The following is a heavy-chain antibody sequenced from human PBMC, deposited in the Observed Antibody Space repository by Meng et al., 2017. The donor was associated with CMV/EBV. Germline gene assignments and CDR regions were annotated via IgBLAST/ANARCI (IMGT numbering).Heavy chain of an antibody. D-gene: IGHD3-3*01. Sequence: GGSLRLSCAASGFTFSSYSMNWVRQAPGQGLEWVSSISSSSSYIYYADSVKGRFTISRDNAKNSLYLQMNSLRAEDTAVYYCARGKHDSNYDFWSGYFYGMDVWGLGTLVTVSS. CDR2: ISSSSSYI. CDR1: GFTFSSYS. V-gene: IGHV3-21*01. J-gene: IGHJ6*02. CDR3: ARGKHDSNYDFWSGYFYGMDV.